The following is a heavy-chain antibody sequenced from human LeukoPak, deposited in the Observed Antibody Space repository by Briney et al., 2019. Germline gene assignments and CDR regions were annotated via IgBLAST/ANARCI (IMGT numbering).Heavy chain of an antibody. Sequence: GGSLRLPCAASGFTFSSYWMSWVRQAPGKGLEWVANIKQDGSEKYYVDSVKGRFTISRDNAKNSLYLQVNSLRAEDTAVYYCARGGTYYDILTGYYTAWYFDYWGQGTLVTVSS. J-gene: IGHJ4*02. D-gene: IGHD3-9*01. CDR2: IKQDGSEK. CDR3: ARGGTYYDILTGYYTAWYFDY. CDR1: GFTFSSYW. V-gene: IGHV3-7*04.